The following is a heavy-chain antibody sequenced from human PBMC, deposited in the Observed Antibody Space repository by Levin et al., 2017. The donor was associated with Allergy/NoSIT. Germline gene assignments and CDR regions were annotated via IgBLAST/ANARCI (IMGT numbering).Heavy chain of an antibody. CDR2: TWYDGTKK. Sequence: GGSLRLSCAASGFPLSSHGMHWVRQAPGKGLEWVALTWYDGTKKYYADSVKGRIAISRDNSKNTVNLEMNSLRAEDTAVYYCAREVYCGGDCNLQWYFDLWGRGTLVIVSS. V-gene: IGHV3-33*01. J-gene: IGHJ2*01. D-gene: IGHD2-21*02. CDR1: GFPLSSHG. CDR3: AREVYCGGDCNLQWYFDL.